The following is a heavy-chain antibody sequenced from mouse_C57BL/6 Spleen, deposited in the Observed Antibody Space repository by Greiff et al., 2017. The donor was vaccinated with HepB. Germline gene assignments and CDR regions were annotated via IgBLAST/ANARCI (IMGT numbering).Heavy chain of an antibody. Sequence: EVQRVESGGGLVKPGGSLKLSCAASGFTFSSYAMSWVRQTPEKRLEWVATISDGGRYTYYPDNVKGRFTICRDNAKNNLYLQMGHLKSEDTAMYYCARDTQRGNGGCAYWGQGTLVTVSA. CDR1: GFTFSSYA. V-gene: IGHV5-4*01. J-gene: IGHJ3*01. CDR3: ARDTQRGNGGCAY. D-gene: IGHD2-1*01. CDR2: ISDGGRYT.